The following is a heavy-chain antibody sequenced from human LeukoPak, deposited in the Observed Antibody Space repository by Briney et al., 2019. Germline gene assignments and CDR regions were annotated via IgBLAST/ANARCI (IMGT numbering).Heavy chain of an antibody. CDR1: GVTMSDDG. CDR2: LRYDGITE. Sequence: GGALRLSCVASGVTMSDDGMHGVRQAPGKGLGWGAFLRYDGITEYYGDSVRGRFTISRDNSKNTLHLQVNNLRADDTALYYCAKTGFQFGDYYYYMDVWGKGTTVTVSS. J-gene: IGHJ6*03. CDR3: AKTGFQFGDYYYYMDV. D-gene: IGHD1-14*01. V-gene: IGHV3-30*02.